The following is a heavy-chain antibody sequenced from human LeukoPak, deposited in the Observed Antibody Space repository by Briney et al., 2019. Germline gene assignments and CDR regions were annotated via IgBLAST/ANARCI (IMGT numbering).Heavy chain of an antibody. CDR3: ARDGTPIYSSGWVYMDV. Sequence: GGSLRLSCAASGFSFSSYEMNWVRQAPGKGLEWISYISASGTLTHYADSVEGRFTISRDNAKNSLYLQMNSLRGEDTAVHYCARDGTPIYSSGWVYMDVWGKGSTVTTSS. CDR2: ISASGTLT. J-gene: IGHJ6*04. V-gene: IGHV3-48*03. D-gene: IGHD6-25*01. CDR1: GFSFSSYE.